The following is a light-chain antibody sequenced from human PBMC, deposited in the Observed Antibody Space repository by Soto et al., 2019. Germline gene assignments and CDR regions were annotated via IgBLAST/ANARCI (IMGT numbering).Light chain of an antibody. J-gene: IGKJ5*01. CDR3: QQSYSTPIS. V-gene: IGKV1-39*01. CDR1: QSISSN. Sequence: DIRMTQSPSSLSASVGDTVTITCRASQSISSNLNWYQQKPGKAPNLLMYTASNLQSGVPSRFSGSGSGTDFTLTISSLQPEDFATYYCQQSYSTPISCGQGTRLEIK. CDR2: TAS.